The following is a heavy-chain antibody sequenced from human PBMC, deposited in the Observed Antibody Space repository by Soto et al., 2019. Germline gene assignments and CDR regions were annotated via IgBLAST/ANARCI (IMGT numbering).Heavy chain of an antibody. Sequence: PGGSLRLSCAASGFTFSSYAMHWVRQAPGKGLEWVAVISFDGSNKFYADSVKGRFTISRDNSKNTLYLQMNSLRAEDTAVYYCARDPSKKSGIAYFDYWGQGTLVTVSS. CDR1: GFTFSSYA. CDR2: ISFDGSNK. D-gene: IGHD6-13*01. CDR3: ARDPSKKSGIAYFDY. J-gene: IGHJ4*02. V-gene: IGHV3-30-3*01.